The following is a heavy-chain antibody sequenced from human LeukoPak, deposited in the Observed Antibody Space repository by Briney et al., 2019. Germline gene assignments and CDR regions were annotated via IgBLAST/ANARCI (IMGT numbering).Heavy chain of an antibody. V-gene: IGHV4-39*01. CDR2: IYYSGST. CDR1: GGSISSGNYY. J-gene: IGHJ4*02. Sequence: PSETLSLTCTVSGGSISSGNYYWGWDRQPPGKGMEWIGSIYYSGSTYYNPSLKSRVTISLDTSKNQFSLKLSSVTAADTAVYYCARCGYYDFWSGYNPATFDSWGQGTLVTVSS. CDR3: ARCGYYDFWSGYNPATFDS. D-gene: IGHD3-3*01.